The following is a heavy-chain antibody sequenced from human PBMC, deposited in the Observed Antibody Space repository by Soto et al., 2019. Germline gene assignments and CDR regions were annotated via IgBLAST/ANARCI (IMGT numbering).Heavy chain of an antibody. CDR2: SGNT. CDR1: GYTFSRHG. CDR3: ARGPDDFSSGHYHEY. Sequence: QVQLVQSGAEVKKPGASVTVSCKASGYTFSRHGISWVRQAPGQGLEWMAWSGNTNYAQKFQGRLTLTTNPSTRTAYMELRSLRSDDTAVYYCARGPDDFSSGHYHEYWGQGTLVTVSS. D-gene: IGHD3-3*01. V-gene: IGHV1-18*04. J-gene: IGHJ4*02.